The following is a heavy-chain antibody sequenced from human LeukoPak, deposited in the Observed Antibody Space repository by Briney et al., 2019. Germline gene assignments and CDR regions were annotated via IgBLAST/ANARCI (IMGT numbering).Heavy chain of an antibody. D-gene: IGHD3/OR15-3a*01. Sequence: SETLSLTCTASGGSISTYYWSWIRQPPGKGLEWIGYIYYSGNTNYNPSLRSRVTISIDTSKNQFSLRLSSVTAAGTAVYYCARVGSWTFDYWGQGTLVTVSS. CDR1: GGSISTYY. V-gene: IGHV4-59*01. CDR2: IYYSGNT. CDR3: ARVGSWTFDY. J-gene: IGHJ4*02.